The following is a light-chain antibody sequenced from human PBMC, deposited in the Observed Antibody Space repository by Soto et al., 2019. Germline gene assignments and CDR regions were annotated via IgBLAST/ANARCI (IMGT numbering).Light chain of an antibody. Sequence: SVLTQPPSASGTPGQRITISCSGSSSNIGSNPINWYQQFPVTAPKLLIHSNSQRPSGVPDRFSGSKSGTSASLAISGLQSDDEADFYCAAWDDRLNGWVFGGGTKVTVL. CDR3: AAWDDRLNGWV. CDR1: SSNIGSNP. V-gene: IGLV1-44*01. CDR2: SNS. J-gene: IGLJ3*02.